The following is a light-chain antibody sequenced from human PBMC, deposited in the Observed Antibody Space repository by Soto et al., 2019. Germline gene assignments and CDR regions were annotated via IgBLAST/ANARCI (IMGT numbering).Light chain of an antibody. Sequence: QSALTQPASVSGSPGQSITISCTGTSSDVGGYNYVSWYQQHPGKAPKLMIYEVSNRPSGVSNRFSGSKSGNTVSLTISGLQAEDEADYYCSSYTSSSNPNYVFGTGTKVTVL. CDR3: SSYTSSSNPNYV. CDR1: SSDVGGYNY. J-gene: IGLJ1*01. CDR2: EVS. V-gene: IGLV2-14*01.